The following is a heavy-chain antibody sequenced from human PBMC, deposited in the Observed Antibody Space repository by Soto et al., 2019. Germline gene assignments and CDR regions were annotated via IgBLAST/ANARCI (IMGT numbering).Heavy chain of an antibody. V-gene: IGHV3-74*01. J-gene: IGHJ5*02. D-gene: IGHD3-10*01. Sequence: GGSLRLSCAASGFIFNNHWMYWVRQAPGKGLVWVSHTNRDGSTTNYADSVEGRFTISRDNAKNMLYLEMNSLRAEDTAVYYCASGFGESQAWGQGTLVTVSS. CDR2: TNRDGSTT. CDR1: GFIFNNHW. CDR3: ASGFGESQA.